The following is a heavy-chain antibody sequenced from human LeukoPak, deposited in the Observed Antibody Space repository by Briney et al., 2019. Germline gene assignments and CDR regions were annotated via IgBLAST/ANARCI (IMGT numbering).Heavy chain of an antibody. D-gene: IGHD2-2*01. CDR3: AKGGGYCSSTSCSNFDY. Sequence: GGSLRLSCAASGSTFSSYAMSWVRQAPGKGLEWVSAISGSGGSTYYADSVKGRFTISRDNSKNTLYLQMNSLRAEDTAVYYCAKGGGYCSSTSCSNFDYWGQGTLVTVSS. CDR2: ISGSGGST. V-gene: IGHV3-23*01. J-gene: IGHJ4*02. CDR1: GSTFSSYA.